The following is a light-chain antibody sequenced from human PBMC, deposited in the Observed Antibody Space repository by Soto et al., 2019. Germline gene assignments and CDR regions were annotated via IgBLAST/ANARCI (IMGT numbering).Light chain of an antibody. CDR2: DVS. V-gene: IGLV2-14*03. J-gene: IGLJ1*01. CDR1: SSDVGTHNF. Sequence: QSALTQPASVSGSPGQSIAMSCTGTSSDVGTHNFVSWYQQHPGKAPKLIIYDVSIRPSGVSDRFFGSKSGNTASLTISGLQAEDEADYYCSSFTTTNTYVFGTGTKLTVL. CDR3: SSFTTTNTYV.